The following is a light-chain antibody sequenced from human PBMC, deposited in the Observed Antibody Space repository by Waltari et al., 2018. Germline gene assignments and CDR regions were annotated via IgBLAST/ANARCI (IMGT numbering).Light chain of an antibody. CDR1: QRVSSH. CDR3: QHRSNWQFT. CDR2: EAS. V-gene: IGKV3-11*01. Sequence: EIVLTQSPATLSLSPGERASLSSRASQRVSSHLAWYQQKPGQAPRLLIYEASNRATGIAARFSGSGSGTDFTLTISSLEPEDFAVYYCQHRSNWQFTFGPGTRVDIK. J-gene: IGKJ3*01.